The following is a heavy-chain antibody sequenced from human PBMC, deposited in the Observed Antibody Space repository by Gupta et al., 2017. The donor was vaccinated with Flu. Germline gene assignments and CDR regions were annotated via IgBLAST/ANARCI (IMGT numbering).Heavy chain of an antibody. Sequence: QMQLVESGGGVVQFGTSLRLSCAAYGFTFSRYGMHWVRPAPGKGLGGVAEKGREGSHKDYADSVRGRFTISRDNSKNTLSLEMDSLRVEDTAVYYCAKDGPWTASCPYYCYYMDVWGKGTTVTVSS. V-gene: IGHV3-30*18. D-gene: IGHD2-2*01. J-gene: IGHJ6*03. CDR1: GFTFSRYG. CDR3: AKDGPWTASCPYYCYYMDV. CDR2: KGREGSHK.